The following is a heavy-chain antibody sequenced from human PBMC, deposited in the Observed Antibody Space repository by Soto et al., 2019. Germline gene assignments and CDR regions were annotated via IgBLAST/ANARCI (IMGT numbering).Heavy chain of an antibody. D-gene: IGHD3-10*01. CDR1: GGSVSSGSYY. Sequence: LSLTCTVSGGSVSSGSYYWSWIRQPPGKGLEWIGYIYYSGSTNYNPSLKSRVTISVDTSKNQFSLKLSSVTAADTAVYYCARPGGLLWFGVFDDAFDIWGQGTMVTVSS. V-gene: IGHV4-61*01. J-gene: IGHJ3*02. CDR3: ARPGGLLWFGVFDDAFDI. CDR2: IYYSGST.